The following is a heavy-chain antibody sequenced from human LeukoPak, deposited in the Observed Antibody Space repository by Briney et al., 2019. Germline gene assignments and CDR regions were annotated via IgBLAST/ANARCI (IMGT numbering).Heavy chain of an antibody. Sequence: GGSLRLSCAASGFTVSSNYMSWVRRAPGKGLEWVSIIYSGGRTYYGDTVKGRFTISRDNSKNTLYLQMNSLRAEDTAVYYCARSQSSGWYRNYFDYWGQGTLVTVS. J-gene: IGHJ4*02. CDR1: GFTVSSNY. D-gene: IGHD6-19*01. CDR2: IYSGGRT. V-gene: IGHV3-53*01. CDR3: ARSQSSGWYRNYFDY.